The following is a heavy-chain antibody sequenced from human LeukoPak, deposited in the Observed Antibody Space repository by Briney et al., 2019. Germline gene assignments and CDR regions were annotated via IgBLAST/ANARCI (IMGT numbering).Heavy chain of an antibody. V-gene: IGHV3-30-3*01. CDR2: MSFDGDSE. Sequence: GGSLRLSCAASGFTFSTYPMHWVRQAPGKGLEWVAVMSFDGDSEYYSDSVRGRFTVSRDNAKSTLYLQMNSLRPEDTAVYYCARVAYPTEAFDIWGQGTMVTVSS. J-gene: IGHJ3*02. CDR3: ARVAYPTEAFDI. CDR1: GFTFSTYP.